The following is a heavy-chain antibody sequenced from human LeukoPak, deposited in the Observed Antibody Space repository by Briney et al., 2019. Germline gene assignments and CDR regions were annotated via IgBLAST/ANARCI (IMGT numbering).Heavy chain of an antibody. CDR2: ISGSGGST. Sequence: GGSLRLSCAASGFTFSSYDMSWVRQAPGKGLEWVSGISGSGGSTYYAESVKGRLTISRDNSKNTLYLQMNSLRAEDTAVYYCAKSSLAHQGYYYGMDVWGQGTTVTVSS. CDR3: AKSSLAHQGYYYGMDV. J-gene: IGHJ6*02. CDR1: GFTFSSYD. V-gene: IGHV3-23*01.